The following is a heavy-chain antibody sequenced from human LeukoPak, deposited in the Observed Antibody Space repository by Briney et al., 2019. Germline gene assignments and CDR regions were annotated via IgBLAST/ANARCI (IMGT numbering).Heavy chain of an antibody. J-gene: IGHJ4*02. CDR3: ARGQASQSFDY. D-gene: IGHD6-6*01. V-gene: IGHV4-34*01. Sequence: PSETLSLTCAVYGGSFSGYYWICIRQPPGKGLEWIGEINHSGSTNYNPSLKSRVTISVDTSKNQFSLKLSSVTAADTAVYYCARGQASQSFDYWGQGTLVTVSS. CDR1: GGSFSGYY. CDR2: INHSGST.